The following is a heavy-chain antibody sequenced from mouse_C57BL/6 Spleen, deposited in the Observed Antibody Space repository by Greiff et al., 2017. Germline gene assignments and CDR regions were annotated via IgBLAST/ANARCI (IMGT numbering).Heavy chain of an antibody. CDR3: TSIYYDYAFAY. J-gene: IGHJ3*01. CDR2: IDPENGDT. CDR1: GFNIKDDY. D-gene: IGHD2-4*01. Sequence: VQLQQSGAELVRPGASVKLSCTASGFNIKDDYMHWVKQRPEQGLEWIGWIDPENGDTEYAPKFQGKATITADTSSNTAYLQLSSLTSEDTAVYYCTSIYYDYAFAYWGQGTLVTVSA. V-gene: IGHV14-4*01.